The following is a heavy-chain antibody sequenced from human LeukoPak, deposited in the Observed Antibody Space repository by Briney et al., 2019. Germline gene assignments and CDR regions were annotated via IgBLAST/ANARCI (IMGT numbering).Heavy chain of an antibody. V-gene: IGHV3-30*18. CDR2: ISYDGSIK. CDR1: GFTVSSNY. D-gene: IGHD6-19*01. J-gene: IGHJ6*02. Sequence: PGGSLRLSCAASGFTVSSNYMNWVRQAPGKGLEWVAVISYDGSIKYYADSVKGRFTISRDNSKNTLYLQMNSLRAEDTAVYYCAKDLEIQNEQWLVRDKYYFYGMDVWGQGTTVTVSS. CDR3: AKDLEIQNEQWLVRDKYYFYGMDV.